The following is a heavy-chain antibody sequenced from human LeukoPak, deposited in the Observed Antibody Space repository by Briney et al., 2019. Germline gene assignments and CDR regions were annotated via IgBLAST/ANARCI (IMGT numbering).Heavy chain of an antibody. CDR1: GYTFTSYG. D-gene: IGHD5-12*01. CDR2: ISAYNGNT. V-gene: IGHV1-18*04. CDR3: ASHSGYDPEGYYYYMDV. Sequence: ASVKVSFKASGYTFTSYGISWVRQAPGQGLEWMGWISAYNGNTNYAQKLQGRVTMTTDTSTSTAYMELRSLRSDDTAVYYCASHSGYDPEGYYYYMDVWGKGTTVTISS. J-gene: IGHJ6*03.